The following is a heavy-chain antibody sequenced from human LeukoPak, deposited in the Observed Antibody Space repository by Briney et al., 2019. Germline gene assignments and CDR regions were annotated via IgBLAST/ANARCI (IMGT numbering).Heavy chain of an antibody. Sequence: ASVKVSCKASGYTFTGYYIHWVRQAPGQGLEWMGWVNPHSGGTNSAQKFQGRVTMTSDTSMYTAYVELSRLTSDDTAVFYCARALPPQLLIDTYYYYSMDVWGQGTTVTVSS. D-gene: IGHD2-2*01. CDR1: GYTFTGYY. V-gene: IGHV1-2*02. CDR2: VNPHSGGT. J-gene: IGHJ6*02. CDR3: ARALPPQLLIDTYYYYSMDV.